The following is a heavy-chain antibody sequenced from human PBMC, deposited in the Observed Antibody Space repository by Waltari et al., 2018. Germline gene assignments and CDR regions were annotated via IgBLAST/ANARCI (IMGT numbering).Heavy chain of an antibody. CDR2: ISSSSSYI. Sequence: EVQLVESGGGLVKPGGSLRLSCAASGFTFSSYSMNWVRQAPGKGLEWVSSISSSSSYIDYADSVKGRFTISRDNAKNSLYLQMNSLRAEDTAVYYCARGGNYDSSNYFDYWGQGTLVTVSS. J-gene: IGHJ4*02. CDR1: GFTFSSYS. V-gene: IGHV3-21*01. CDR3: ARGGNYDSSNYFDY. D-gene: IGHD3-22*01.